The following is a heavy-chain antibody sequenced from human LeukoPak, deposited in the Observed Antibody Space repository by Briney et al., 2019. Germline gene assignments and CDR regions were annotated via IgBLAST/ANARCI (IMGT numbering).Heavy chain of an antibody. J-gene: IGHJ6*02. CDR2: IYSGGST. Sequence: GGSLRLSCAASGFTVSSNYMSWVRQAPGKGLEWVSVIYSGGSTYYADSVKGRFTISRDNSKNTLYLQMNSLRAEDTAVYYCAKELSGYYGMDVWGQGTTVTVSS. CDR1: GFTVSSNY. D-gene: IGHD3-16*02. V-gene: IGHV3-53*01. CDR3: AKELSGYYGMDV.